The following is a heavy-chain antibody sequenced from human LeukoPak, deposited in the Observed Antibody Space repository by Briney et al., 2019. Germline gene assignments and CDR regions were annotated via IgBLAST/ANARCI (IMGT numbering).Heavy chain of an antibody. Sequence: GGSLRLSCVASGFTFTHYGFHWVRQAPGKALEWVSFISYDGNTKYGDSVKGRFTISRDNSKNTLYLEMNGLRSDDTAVYYCARDPLDISRWTNAFDIWGQGTMVTVSS. CDR2: ISYDGNTK. V-gene: IGHV3-30*03. D-gene: IGHD2-2*03. CDR1: GFTFTHYG. J-gene: IGHJ3*02. CDR3: ARDPLDISRWTNAFDI.